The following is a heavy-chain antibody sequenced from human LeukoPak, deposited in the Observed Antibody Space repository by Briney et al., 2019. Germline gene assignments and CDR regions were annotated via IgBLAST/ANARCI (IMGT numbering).Heavy chain of an antibody. CDR1: GGTFSSYA. Sequence: SVKVSSKASGGTFSSYAISWVRQAPGQGLEWMGGIIPIFGTANYAQKFQGRVTITADESTSTAYMELSSLRSEDTAVYYCARDRDYCSGGSCYPDAFDIWGQGTMVTVSS. D-gene: IGHD2-15*01. CDR2: IIPIFGTA. J-gene: IGHJ3*02. V-gene: IGHV1-69*01. CDR3: ARDRDYCSGGSCYPDAFDI.